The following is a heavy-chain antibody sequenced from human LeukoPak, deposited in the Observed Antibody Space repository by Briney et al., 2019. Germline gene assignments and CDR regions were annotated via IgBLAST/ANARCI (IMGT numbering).Heavy chain of an antibody. J-gene: IGHJ6*02. Sequence: SETLSLTGTVSGGSISSYYWSWIRQPPGKGLEWIGYIYYSGSTNYNPSLKSRVTIAVDTSKNQFSLKLSSVTAADTAVYYCARDRIVVVPDVSGVYYYYYGMDVWGQGTTVTVSS. D-gene: IGHD2-2*01. CDR3: ARDRIVVVPDVSGVYYYYYGMDV. V-gene: IGHV4-59*01. CDR1: GGSISSYY. CDR2: IYYSGST.